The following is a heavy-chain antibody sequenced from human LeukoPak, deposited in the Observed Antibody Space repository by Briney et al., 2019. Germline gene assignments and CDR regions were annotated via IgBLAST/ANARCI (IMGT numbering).Heavy chain of an antibody. D-gene: IGHD2-2*01. J-gene: IGHJ5*02. CDR3: AREWEDIVVVPAAVGEYNWFDP. Sequence: GASVKVSCKASGYTFTSYYMHWVRQAPGQGLEWMGIINPSGGSTSYAQKFQGRVTMTRDMSTSTVYMELSSLRSEDTAVYYCAREWEDIVVVPAAVGEYNWFDPWGQGTLVTVSS. CDR1: GYTFTSYY. V-gene: IGHV1-46*01. CDR2: INPSGGST.